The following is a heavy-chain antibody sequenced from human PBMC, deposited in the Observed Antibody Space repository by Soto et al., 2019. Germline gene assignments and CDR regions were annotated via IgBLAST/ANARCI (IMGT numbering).Heavy chain of an antibody. J-gene: IGHJ5*02. Sequence: ASVKVSCKASGGTFSSYAISWVRQAPGQGLEWMGGIIPIFGTANYAQKFQGRVTITADESTSTAYMELSSLRSEDTAVYYCARDRCLERYSSSCYNWFDPWGQGTLVTVSS. CDR2: IIPIFGTA. V-gene: IGHV1-69*13. CDR1: GGTFSSYA. CDR3: ARDRCLERYSSSCYNWFDP. D-gene: IGHD6-13*01.